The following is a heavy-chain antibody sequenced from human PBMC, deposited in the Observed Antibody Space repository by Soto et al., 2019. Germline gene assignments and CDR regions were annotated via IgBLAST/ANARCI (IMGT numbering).Heavy chain of an antibody. Sequence: EVQVVESGGGLVQPGGSLRLSCAASGFIVSSSYMSWVRQAPGKGLEWVAVIYSAGSTYYADSVKGRFTIYRDSSKNTLYLQRDSLRAEDTAVDYCARSPTRTNYADCFDPWGQGNLVTVSS. D-gene: IGHD4-4*01. J-gene: IGHJ5*02. CDR3: ARSPTRTNYADCFDP. V-gene: IGHV3-66*01. CDR1: GFIVSSSY. CDR2: IYSAGST.